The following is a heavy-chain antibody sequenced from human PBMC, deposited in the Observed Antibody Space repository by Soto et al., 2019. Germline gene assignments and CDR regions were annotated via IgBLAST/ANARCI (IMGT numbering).Heavy chain of an antibody. V-gene: IGHV1-69*06. D-gene: IGHD2-21*02. CDR1: GGTFSSYA. CDR3: ASHIVVVTATYYYYYGMDA. CDR2: IIPIFGTA. Sequence: GASVKVSCKASGGTFSSYAISWVRQAPGQGLEWMGGIIPIFGTANYAQKFQGRVTITADKSTSTAYMELSSLRSEDTAVYYCASHIVVVTATYYYYYGMDAWGQGTMVTVSS. J-gene: IGHJ6*02.